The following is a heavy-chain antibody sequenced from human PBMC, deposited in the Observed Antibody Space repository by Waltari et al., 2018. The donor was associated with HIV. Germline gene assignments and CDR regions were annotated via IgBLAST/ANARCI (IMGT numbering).Heavy chain of an antibody. CDR3: AREDYSGYVGHAFDI. D-gene: IGHD5-12*01. J-gene: IGHJ3*02. CDR1: GFTFRFSSYT. CDR2: ISRSSSFI. V-gene: IGHV3-21*02. Sequence: QLVESGGGLVKPGGSLRLSCGASGFTFRFSSYTMNWVRQAPGKGLEWVASISRSSSFIYTAESVKGRFTISRDNVKKSVDLQMNSLRPEDTAVYYCAREDYSGYVGHAFDIWGQGTMVTVSS.